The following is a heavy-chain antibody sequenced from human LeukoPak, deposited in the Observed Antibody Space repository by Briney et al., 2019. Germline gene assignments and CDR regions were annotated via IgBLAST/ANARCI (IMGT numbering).Heavy chain of an antibody. CDR2: ISSSGSTI. CDR1: GFTFSDYY. D-gene: IGHD5-24*01. V-gene: IGHV3-11*04. Sequence: GGSLRLSCAASGFTFSDYYVSWIRQAPGKGLEWVSYISSSGSTIYYADSVKGRFTISRDNAKNSLYLQMNSLRAEDTAVYYCARDRGDGYNYDAFDIWGQGTMVTVSS. J-gene: IGHJ3*02. CDR3: ARDRGDGYNYDAFDI.